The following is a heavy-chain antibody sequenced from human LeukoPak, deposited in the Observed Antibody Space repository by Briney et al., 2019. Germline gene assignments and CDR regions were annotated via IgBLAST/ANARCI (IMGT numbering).Heavy chain of an antibody. J-gene: IGHJ6*03. CDR2: IIPIFGTA. CDR3: AVSQYYYYYYMDV. Sequence: AAPVKVSCKASGGTFSSYAISWVRQAPGQGLEWMGRIIPIFGTANYAQKFQGRVTITTDESTSTAYMELSSLRSEDTAVYYCAVSQYYYYYYMDVWGKGTTVIVSS. CDR1: GGTFSSYA. V-gene: IGHV1-69*05.